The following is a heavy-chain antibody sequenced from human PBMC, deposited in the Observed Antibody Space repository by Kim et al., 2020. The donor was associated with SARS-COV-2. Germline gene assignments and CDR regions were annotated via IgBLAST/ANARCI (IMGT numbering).Heavy chain of an antibody. J-gene: IGHJ4*02. D-gene: IGHD6-19*01. CDR1: GGSISSYY. Sequence: SETLSLTCTVSGGSISSYYWSWIRQPPGKGLEWIGYIYYSGSTNYNPSLKSLVTISVDTSKNQFSLKLSSVTAADTAVYYCARDPPAPYSSGWYCVFDYWGQGTLVTVSS. CDR2: IYYSGST. V-gene: IGHV4-59*01. CDR3: ARDPPAPYSSGWYCVFDY.